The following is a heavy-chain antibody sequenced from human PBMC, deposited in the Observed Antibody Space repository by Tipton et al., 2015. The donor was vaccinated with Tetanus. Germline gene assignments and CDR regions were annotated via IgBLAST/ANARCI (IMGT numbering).Heavy chain of an antibody. CDR3: ARQFVITFGGVIDFDGFDI. CDR2: INYSGST. J-gene: IGHJ3*02. CDR1: SDSVRSGAYR. Sequence: TLSLTCTISSDSVRSGAYRLSWIRQRPGKDLEWIGYINYSGSTSYNPSLKSRVTISDDMSKNQFSLRLRSVTAADTAVYFCARQFVITFGGVIDFDGFDIWGQGTMVTVSS. D-gene: IGHD3-16*02. V-gene: IGHV4-31*03.